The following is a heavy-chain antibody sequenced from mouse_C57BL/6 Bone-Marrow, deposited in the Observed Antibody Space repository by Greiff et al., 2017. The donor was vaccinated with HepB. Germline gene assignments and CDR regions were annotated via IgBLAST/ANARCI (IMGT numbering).Heavy chain of an antibody. J-gene: IGHJ4*01. Sequence: QVQLQQSGAELVKPGASVKMSCKASGYTFTSYWITWVKQRPGQGLEWIGDIYPGSGSTNYNEKFKSKATLTVDTSSSTAYMQLSSLTSEDSAVYYCARSGDYDYDYAMDYWGQGTSVTVSS. CDR3: ARSGDYDYDYAMDY. CDR2: IYPGSGST. V-gene: IGHV1-55*01. D-gene: IGHD2-4*01. CDR1: GYTFTSYW.